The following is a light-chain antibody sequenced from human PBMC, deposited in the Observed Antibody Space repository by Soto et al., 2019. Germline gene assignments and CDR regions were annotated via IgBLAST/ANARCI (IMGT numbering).Light chain of an antibody. CDR3: QQYNNWPPRYT. CDR1: QSVSSN. V-gene: IGKV3-15*01. CDR2: GAS. J-gene: IGKJ2*01. Sequence: EIVMTQSPATLSVSPGERATLSCRASQSVSSNLAWYQQKPGQAPRLLIYGASTRATGIPARFSGSGSGTEFTLTISSLQSEDFAVYYCQQYNNWPPRYTFDQGTKLEIK.